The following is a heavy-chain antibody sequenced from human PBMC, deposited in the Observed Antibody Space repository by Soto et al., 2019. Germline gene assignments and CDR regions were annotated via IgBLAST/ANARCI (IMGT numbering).Heavy chain of an antibody. J-gene: IGHJ4*02. CDR2: TFYRSNWNY. D-gene: IGHD5-12*01. Sequence: SQTLSLTSAMSRDSASSNVAACTWSRQSPARGLEWLGRTFYRSNWNYNYAVSVTGRITINPDKSRNQLSLPLISVVPEDTAVYYCAGGSHLGRGHDSWGQGTLVTVSS. CDR1: RDSASSNVAA. V-gene: IGHV6-1*01. CDR3: AGGSHLGRGHDS.